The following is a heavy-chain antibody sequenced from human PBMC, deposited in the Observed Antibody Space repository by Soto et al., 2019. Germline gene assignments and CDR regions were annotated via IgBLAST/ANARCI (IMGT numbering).Heavy chain of an antibody. V-gene: IGHV1-18*01. Sequence: QGQLVQSGAEVKKPGASVKVSCKASGYTFTRYGISWVRQAPGQGLEWMGWISGYNGDTNYAQKLQGRVTMTIDTATSTAYKELRSLTSDDTAVYYCAKNGKLPYYYSGMDVWGQGTTVTVSS. CDR2: ISGYNGDT. J-gene: IGHJ6*02. CDR1: GYTFTRYG. CDR3: AKNGKLPYYYSGMDV. D-gene: IGHD1-7*01.